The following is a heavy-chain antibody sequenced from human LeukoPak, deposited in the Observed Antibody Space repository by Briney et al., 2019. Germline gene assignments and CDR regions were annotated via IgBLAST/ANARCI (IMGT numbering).Heavy chain of an antibody. D-gene: IGHD2-8*01. J-gene: IGHJ4*02. V-gene: IGHV1-18*01. CDR2: ISAYNGNT. CDR3: ARAGQYCTYGVCYIVVLNPYFVY. Sequence: ASVKVSCKASGYTFTSYGISWVRQAPGQGLEWMGWISAYNGNTNYTQTLQGTVTMTTDTSTSTAYMDLWRPREDNTGVYYRARAGQYCTYGVCYIVVLNPYFVYWGQGTLVTVSS. CDR1: GYTFTSYG.